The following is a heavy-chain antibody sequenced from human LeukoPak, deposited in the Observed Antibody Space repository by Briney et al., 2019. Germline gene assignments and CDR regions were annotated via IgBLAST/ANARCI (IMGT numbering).Heavy chain of an antibody. Sequence: SETLSLTCAVYGGSFSGYYWSWIRQPPGKGLEWIGEINHSGSTNYNPSLKSRVTISVDTSKNQFSLKLSSVTAADTAVYYCARVAQMYSSSRYSPNNWFDPWGQGTLVTVSS. V-gene: IGHV4-34*01. J-gene: IGHJ5*02. D-gene: IGHD6-13*01. CDR3: ARVAQMYSSSRYSPNNWFDP. CDR2: INHSGST. CDR1: GGSFSGYY.